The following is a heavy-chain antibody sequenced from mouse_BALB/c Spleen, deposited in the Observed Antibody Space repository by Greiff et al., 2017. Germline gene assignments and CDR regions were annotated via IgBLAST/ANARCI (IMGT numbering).Heavy chain of an antibody. D-gene: IGHD2-2*01. CDR1: GFSLTSYG. CDR3: ARNDRYGYDEGFDY. Sequence: VQLQQSGPGLVQPSQSLSITCTVSGFSLTSYGVHWVRQSPGKGLEWLGVIWSGGSTDYNAAFISRLSISKDNSKSQVFFKMNSLQANDTAIYYCARNDRYGYDEGFDYWGQGTTLTVSS. J-gene: IGHJ2*01. V-gene: IGHV2-2*02. CDR2: IWSGGST.